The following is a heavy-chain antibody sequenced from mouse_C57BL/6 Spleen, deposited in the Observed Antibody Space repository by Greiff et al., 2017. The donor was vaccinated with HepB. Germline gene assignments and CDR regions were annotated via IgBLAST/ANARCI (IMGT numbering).Heavy chain of an antibody. CDR2: INPNYGTT. V-gene: IGHV1-39*01. CDR1: GYSFTDYN. Sequence: EVKLMESGPELVKPGASVKISCKASGYSFTDYNMNWVKQSNGKSLEWIGVINPNYGTTSYNQKFKGKATLTVDQSSSTAYMQLNSLTSEDSAVYYCANPLTGGGTWFAYWGQGTLVTVSA. D-gene: IGHD4-1*01. J-gene: IGHJ3*01. CDR3: ANPLTGGGTWFAY.